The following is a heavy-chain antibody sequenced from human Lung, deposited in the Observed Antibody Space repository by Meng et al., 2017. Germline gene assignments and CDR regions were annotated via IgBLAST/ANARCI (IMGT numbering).Heavy chain of an antibody. CDR1: GGSFSGYY. V-gene: IGHV4-34*02. Sequence: QGQLKPWGAGLLKPSETLSLTCAVYGGSFSGYYWSWIRQPPGKGLEWIGEIIDSGSTNYNPSLKSRVTISVDTSKNQFSLRVTSVTAADRAVYYCVRRTYSSGWYFDYWGQGTLVTVSS. D-gene: IGHD6-19*01. J-gene: IGHJ4*02. CDR2: IIDSGST. CDR3: VRRTYSSGWYFDY.